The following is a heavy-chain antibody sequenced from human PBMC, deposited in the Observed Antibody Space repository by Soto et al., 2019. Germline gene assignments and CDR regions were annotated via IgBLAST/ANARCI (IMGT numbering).Heavy chain of an antibody. V-gene: IGHV4-4*07. CDR3: ARGQRFSDWFDP. J-gene: IGHJ5*02. D-gene: IGHD3-3*01. CDR1: GGSMSSYY. CDR2: VYSSGGT. Sequence: QVHLQQSGPGXVNPSETLSLTCTVSGGSMSSYYWTWIRXPAGKGLEWIGRVYSSGGTHYNPSLKSRVTSSLDTSKNKFSLRLLSVTDADTAVYYCARGQRFSDWFDPWGQGTLVTVSS.